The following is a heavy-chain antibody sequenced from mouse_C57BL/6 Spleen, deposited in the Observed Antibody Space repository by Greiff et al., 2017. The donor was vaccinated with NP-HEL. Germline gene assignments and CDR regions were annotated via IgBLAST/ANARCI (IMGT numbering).Heavy chain of an antibody. CDR3: ARDGDYDGWFAY. CDR2: ISYDGSN. V-gene: IGHV3-6*01. CDR1: GYSITSGYY. D-gene: IGHD2-4*01. J-gene: IGHJ3*01. Sequence: EVQLQESGPGLVKPSQSLSLTCSVTGYSITSGYYWNWIRQFPGNKLEWMGYISYDGSNNYNPSLKNRISITRDTSKNQFFLKLNSVTTEDTATYYCARDGDYDGWFAYWGQGTLVTVSA.